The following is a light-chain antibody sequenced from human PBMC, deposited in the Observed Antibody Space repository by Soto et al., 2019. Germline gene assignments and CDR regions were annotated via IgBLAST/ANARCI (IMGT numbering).Light chain of an antibody. Sequence: DIQMTQSPSSLSASVGDRVTITCRASQSIINYLNWYQQKPGKAPNLLISAASSLQSGVPSRFSGSASGTDFTLTISSLQPEDFATYYCQQSYSTPITFGQGTRLE. CDR1: QSIINY. V-gene: IGKV1-39*01. J-gene: IGKJ5*01. CDR3: QQSYSTPIT. CDR2: AAS.